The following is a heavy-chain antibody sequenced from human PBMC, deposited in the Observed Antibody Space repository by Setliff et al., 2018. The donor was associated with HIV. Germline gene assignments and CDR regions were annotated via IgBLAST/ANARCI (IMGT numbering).Heavy chain of an antibody. Sequence: SETLSLTCTVSGGSISSGSYYWSWIRQPAGKGLEWIGRIYTSGSTNYNPSLKSRVTISVDTSKNQFSLKLSSVTAADTAVYYCARDSYSFQIWGRGTMVTVSS. D-gene: IGHD2-21*01. CDR1: GGSISSGSYY. CDR2: IYTSGST. V-gene: IGHV4-61*02. CDR3: ARDSYSFQI. J-gene: IGHJ3*02.